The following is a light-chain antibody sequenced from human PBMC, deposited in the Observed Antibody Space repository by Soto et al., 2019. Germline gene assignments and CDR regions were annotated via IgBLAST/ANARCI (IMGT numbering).Light chain of an antibody. J-gene: IGKJ1*01. V-gene: IGKV2-24*01. CDR2: KVS. CDR1: QSLVHSNGNTY. CDR3: MQATQLRT. Sequence: DIVMTQTPLSSAVTLGQPASISCRSSQSLVHSNGNTYLNWLQQRPGQPPRLLIYKVSNRFSGXPXTFSGSGAGTDFALNISRVEAEDVGVYYCMQATQLRTFGQGTKVEIK.